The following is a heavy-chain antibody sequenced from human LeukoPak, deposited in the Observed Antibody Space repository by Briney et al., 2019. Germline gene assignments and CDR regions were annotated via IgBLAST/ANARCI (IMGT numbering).Heavy chain of an antibody. CDR1: GGSISSGSYY. D-gene: IGHD6-13*01. Sequence: SSETLSLTCTVSGGSISSGSYYWSWIRQPAGKGLEWIGRIYTSGSTNYNPSLKSRVTMSVDTSKNQFSLKLSSVTAADTAVYYCARRKAAAGTRVAAFDIWGQGTMVTVSS. CDR3: ARRKAAAGTRVAAFDI. CDR2: IYTSGST. V-gene: IGHV4-61*02. J-gene: IGHJ3*02.